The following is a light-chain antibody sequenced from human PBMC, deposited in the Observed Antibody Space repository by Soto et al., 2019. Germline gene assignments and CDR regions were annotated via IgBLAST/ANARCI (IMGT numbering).Light chain of an antibody. Sequence: QSALTHPASVSGSPGQSITISCTGTSSDVGGYDYASWYQLHPGKAPKLMVFEVSNRPSGVSYRFSGSKSGNTASLTISGLQAEDEADYFCSSYSISTAYLFGTGTKVTVL. J-gene: IGLJ1*01. CDR1: SSDVGGYDY. CDR3: SSYSISTAYL. CDR2: EVS. V-gene: IGLV2-14*01.